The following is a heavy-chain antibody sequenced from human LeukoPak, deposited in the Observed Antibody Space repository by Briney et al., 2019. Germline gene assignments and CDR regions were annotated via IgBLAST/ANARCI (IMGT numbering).Heavy chain of an antibody. V-gene: IGHV3-33*01. J-gene: IGHJ4*02. CDR2: IWYGGINK. CDR3: ATDSRQQLVRELDY. CDR1: GSTFSYSG. Sequence: PGRSLRLSCVVSGSTFSYSGMHWVRQAPDKGLEWVAVIWYGGINKNYADSVKGRFTISRDNSKNTVYLQMNTLRAEDTAVYYCATDSRQQLVRELDYWGRGTLVTVSS. D-gene: IGHD6-13*01.